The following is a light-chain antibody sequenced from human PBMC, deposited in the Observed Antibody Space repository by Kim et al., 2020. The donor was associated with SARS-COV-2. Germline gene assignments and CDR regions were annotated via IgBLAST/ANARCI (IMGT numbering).Light chain of an antibody. V-gene: IGLV3-21*01. J-gene: IGLJ1*01. CDR3: QVWDTDTDHYV. Sequence: SYELTQPPSVSVAPGQTARITYGGNNIGGHSVHWYQQKPGQAPVLVMYYDRDRPSGIPERFSGSKSASTATLTISRVEAGDEADYYCQVWDTDTDHYVFGTGTKVTVL. CDR2: YDR. CDR1: NIGGHS.